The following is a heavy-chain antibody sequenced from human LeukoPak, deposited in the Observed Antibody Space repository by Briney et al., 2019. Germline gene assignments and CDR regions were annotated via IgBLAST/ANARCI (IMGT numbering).Heavy chain of an antibody. V-gene: IGHV3-30*04. D-gene: IGHD3-22*01. Sequence: PGGSLRLSCAASGFTFSSYAMHWVRQAPGKGLEWVAVISYDGSNKYCADSVKGRFTISRDNSENTLYLQMNSLRAEDTAVYYCARDYYDSSGYPPGYFQHWGQGTLVTVSS. CDR3: ARDYYDSSGYPPGYFQH. CDR1: GFTFSSYA. J-gene: IGHJ1*01. CDR2: ISYDGSNK.